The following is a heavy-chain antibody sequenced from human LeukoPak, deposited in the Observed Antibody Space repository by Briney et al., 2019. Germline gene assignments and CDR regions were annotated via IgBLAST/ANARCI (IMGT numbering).Heavy chain of an antibody. Sequence: GGSLRLSCAASGFIFSSYRMSWVRQAPGKGLVWVSRINNDGTGTTFADSVKGRFTISRDNAKNTLYLQMNSLRAEDTAVYYCARGGAYHAFDIWGQGTMVTVSS. CDR1: GFIFSSYR. V-gene: IGHV3-74*01. CDR3: ARGGAYHAFDI. J-gene: IGHJ3*02. CDR2: INNDGTGT. D-gene: IGHD2-15*01.